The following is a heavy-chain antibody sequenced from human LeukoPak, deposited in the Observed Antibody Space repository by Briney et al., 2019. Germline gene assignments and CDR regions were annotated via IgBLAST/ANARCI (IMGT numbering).Heavy chain of an antibody. CDR1: GGTFSSYA. D-gene: IGHD5-24*01. CDR2: IIPIFGTA. V-gene: IGHV1-69*05. Sequence: SVKVSCKASGGTFSSYAISWVRQAPGQGLEWMGRIIPIFGTANYAQKFQGRVTITTDESTSTAYMALSSLRSEDTAVYYCASAILDGYNDMYFDYWGQGTLVTVSS. J-gene: IGHJ4*02. CDR3: ASAILDGYNDMYFDY.